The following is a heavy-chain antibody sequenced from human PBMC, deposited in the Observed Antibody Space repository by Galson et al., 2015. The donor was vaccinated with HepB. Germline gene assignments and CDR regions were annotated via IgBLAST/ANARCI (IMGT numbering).Heavy chain of an antibody. J-gene: IGHJ4*02. CDR2: ISYDGSNK. CDR3: ARAPPFEQYYFDY. CDR1: GFTFSSYA. V-gene: IGHV3-30*04. D-gene: IGHD3-9*01. Sequence: SLRLSCAASGFTFSSYAMHWVRQAPGKGLEWVAVISYDGSNKYYADSVKGRFTISRDNSKNTLYLQMNSLRAEDTAVYYCARAPPFEQYYFDYWGQGTLVTVSS.